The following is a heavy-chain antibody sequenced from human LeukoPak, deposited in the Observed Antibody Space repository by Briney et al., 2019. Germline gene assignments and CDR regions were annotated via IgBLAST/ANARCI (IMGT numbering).Heavy chain of an antibody. D-gene: IGHD4-23*01. CDR3: ARVRWTYGMDV. CDR2: INHSGST. CDR1: GGSFSGYY. Sequence: PSETLSLNCAVCGGSFSGYYWSWIRQPPGKGLEWIGEINHSGSTNYNPSLKSRVTISIDTSKNQFSLKLSSVTAADTAVYYCARVRWTYGMDVWGQGTTVTVSS. V-gene: IGHV4-34*01. J-gene: IGHJ6*02.